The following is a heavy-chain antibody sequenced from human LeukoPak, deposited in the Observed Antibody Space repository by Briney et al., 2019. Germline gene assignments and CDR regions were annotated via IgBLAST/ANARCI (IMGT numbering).Heavy chain of an antibody. J-gene: IGHJ5*02. Sequence: AQTLSLTCAVSGDSISSGGYSWSWIRQPPGTGLEWIGYIYHGGSAYYDPSLKSRVNISVDKSKNQFSLELSSVTAADTAVYYCARYFSGGQFKWFDPWGQGTLVTVSS. CDR1: GDSISSGGYS. V-gene: IGHV4-30-2*01. CDR3: ARYFSGGQFKWFDP. D-gene: IGHD1-26*01. CDR2: IYHGGSA.